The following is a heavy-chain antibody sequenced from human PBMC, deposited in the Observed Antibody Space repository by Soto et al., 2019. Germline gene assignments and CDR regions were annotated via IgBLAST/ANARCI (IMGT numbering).Heavy chain of an antibody. Sequence: EVQLVESGGGLVQPGGSLRLSCAASGFTFSIYSMNWVRQAPGKGREWISYISSTSGTKYYADSVKGRFTISRDNAKNSLYLQMNSLRAEDTAVYYCASYNWNDVKAFDFWGQGTMVTVSS. V-gene: IGHV3-48*01. D-gene: IGHD1-1*01. CDR2: ISSTSGTK. CDR3: ASYNWNDVKAFDF. CDR1: GFTFSIYS. J-gene: IGHJ3*01.